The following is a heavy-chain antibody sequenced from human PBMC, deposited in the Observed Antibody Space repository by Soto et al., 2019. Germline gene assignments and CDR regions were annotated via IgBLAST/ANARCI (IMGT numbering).Heavy chain of an antibody. CDR3: ARIRLGQQKHFDL. CDR1: GFTFSDHY. Sequence: GGSLRLSCAASGFTFSDHYLDWVRQAPGKGLEWVGRIRNKDNSYSTDYAASVRGRFTVSRDDSKNSLYLQMNSLKTEDTALYSCARIRLGQQKHFDLWGRGTLVTVSS. J-gene: IGHJ2*01. CDR2: IRNKDNSYST. D-gene: IGHD1-1*01. V-gene: IGHV3-72*01.